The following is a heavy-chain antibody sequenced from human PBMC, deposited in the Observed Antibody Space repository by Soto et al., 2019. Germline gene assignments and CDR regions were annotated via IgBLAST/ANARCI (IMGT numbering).Heavy chain of an antibody. CDR2: IYYSGST. V-gene: IGHV4-59*12. CDR3: ARRVAATSFDY. D-gene: IGHD2-15*01. CDR1: GGSISSYY. Sequence: TLSLTFNVSGGSISSYYWSWIRQPPGKGLEWIGYIYYSGSTNYNPSLKSRVTISVDTSKNQFSLKLSSVTAADTAVYYCARRVAATSFDYWGQGTLVTVSS. J-gene: IGHJ4*02.